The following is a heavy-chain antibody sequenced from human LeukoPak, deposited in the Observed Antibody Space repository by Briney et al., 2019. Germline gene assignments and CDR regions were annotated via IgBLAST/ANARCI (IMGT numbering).Heavy chain of an antibody. D-gene: IGHD1-26*01. CDR1: GFTFSSYA. CDR2: ISYDGSNK. J-gene: IGHJ4*02. CDR3: AKDRSGSYDHFDY. V-gene: IGHV3-30*18. Sequence: GGSLRLSCAASGFTFSSYAMSWVRQAPGKGLEWVTLISYDGSNKKYADSVKGRFTISRDNSKNTLYLQMNSLRGEDTAVYYCAKDRSGSYDHFDYWGQGTRVTVSS.